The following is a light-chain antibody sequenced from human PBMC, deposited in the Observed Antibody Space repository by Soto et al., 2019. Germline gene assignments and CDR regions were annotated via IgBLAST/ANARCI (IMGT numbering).Light chain of an antibody. CDR1: ALPKHY. CDR3: QSTDSSGSFI. Sequence: SYELTQSPSVSVSPGQTARITCSGDALPKHYAYWYQQKPGQAPVLVIYKDIERPSGIPERFSGSTSGTTVTLTISGVQAEDAADYYCQSTDSSGSFIFGAGTQLTVL. J-gene: IGLJ7*01. CDR2: KDI. V-gene: IGLV3-25*03.